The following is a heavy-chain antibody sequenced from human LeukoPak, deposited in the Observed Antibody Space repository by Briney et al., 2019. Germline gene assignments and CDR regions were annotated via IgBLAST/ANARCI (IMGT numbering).Heavy chain of an antibody. V-gene: IGHV3-66*01. D-gene: IGHD4-17*01. Sequence: GGSLRLSCAASGFTVSSNYMSWVRQAPGKGLEWVSVIYSGGSTYYADSVKGRFTISRDNSKNTLYLQMNSLRAEDTAVYYCARAGDYGDYNGEYYFDYWGQGTLVTVSS. J-gene: IGHJ4*02. CDR1: GFTVSSNY. CDR2: IYSGGST. CDR3: ARAGDYGDYNGEYYFDY.